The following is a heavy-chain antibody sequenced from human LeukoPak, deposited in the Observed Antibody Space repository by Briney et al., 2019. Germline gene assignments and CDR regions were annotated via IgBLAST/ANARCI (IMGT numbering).Heavy chain of an antibody. V-gene: IGHV4-39*07. CDR3: ARDRSYYDSSGVFDY. J-gene: IGHJ4*02. D-gene: IGHD3-22*01. Sequence: SETLSLTCTVSGGSISSSSYYWGWIRQPPGKGLEWIGSIYYRGSTYYNPSLKSRVTISVDTSKNQFSLKLTSVTAADTAVYYCARDRSYYDSSGVFDYWGQGTLVTVSS. CDR2: IYYRGST. CDR1: GGSISSSSYY.